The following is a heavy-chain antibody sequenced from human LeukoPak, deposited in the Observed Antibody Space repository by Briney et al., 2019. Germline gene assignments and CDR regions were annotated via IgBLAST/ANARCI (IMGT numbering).Heavy chain of an antibody. CDR1: GGSISSYY. Sequence: PSETLSLTCTVSGGSISSYYWSWIRQPPGKGLEWIGYICYTGSTNYNPSLKSRVTISLDTSKNQFSLKLSSVTAADTAVYYCARDYYDILTGYYRIGDYWGQGTLVTVSS. CDR2: ICYTGST. D-gene: IGHD3-9*01. J-gene: IGHJ4*02. CDR3: ARDYYDILTGYYRIGDY. V-gene: IGHV4-59*01.